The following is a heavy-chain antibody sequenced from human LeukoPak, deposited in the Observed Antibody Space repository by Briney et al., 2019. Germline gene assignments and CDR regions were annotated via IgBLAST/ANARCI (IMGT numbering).Heavy chain of an antibody. V-gene: IGHV3-74*01. D-gene: IGHD3-22*01. Sequence: GGSLRLSCGVSGFTFSSYWMHWVRQAPGKGLVWVSRISPDGSSALYADSVKGRFTISRDNAKNSLYLQMNSLRAEDTAVYYCARDSGLNYYDTVNAFDIWGQGTMVTVSS. CDR1: GFTFSSYW. CDR2: ISPDGSSA. CDR3: ARDSGLNYYDTVNAFDI. J-gene: IGHJ3*02.